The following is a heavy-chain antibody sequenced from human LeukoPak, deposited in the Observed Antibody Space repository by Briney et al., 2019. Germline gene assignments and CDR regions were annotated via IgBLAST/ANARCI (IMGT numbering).Heavy chain of an antibody. CDR2: INHSGST. Sequence: SETLSLTCAVYGGSFSGYYWSWIRQPPGKGLEWIGEINHSGSTNCNPSLKSRVTISVDTSKNQFSLKLSSVTAADTAVYYCAGVDIVATVPLDVWGQGTTVTVSS. D-gene: IGHD5-12*01. J-gene: IGHJ6*02. CDR3: AGVDIVATVPLDV. CDR1: GGSFSGYY. V-gene: IGHV4-34*01.